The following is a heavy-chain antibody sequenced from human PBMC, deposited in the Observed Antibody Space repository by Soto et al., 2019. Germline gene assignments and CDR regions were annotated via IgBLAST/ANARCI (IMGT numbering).Heavy chain of an antibody. Sequence: EVRFSESGGGLVQPGESLRRSCAAAGFNFIIYTMIWVRQAPGQGLEWVSGISATPGHTYYTDSVKGRFTSSRDNFDNTLFLQMNNLRDEDTALYYCAIDSDGGYWGQGPLVTVSS. V-gene: IGHV3-23*01. CDR2: ISATPGHT. CDR3: AIDSDGGY. J-gene: IGHJ4*02. CDR1: GFNFIIYT. D-gene: IGHD2-15*01.